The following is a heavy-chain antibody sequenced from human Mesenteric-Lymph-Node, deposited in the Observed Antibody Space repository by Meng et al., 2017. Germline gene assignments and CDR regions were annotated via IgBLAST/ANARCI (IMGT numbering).Heavy chain of an antibody. J-gene: IGHJ4*02. D-gene: IGHD4-11*01. CDR3: ARDRTTGRYFDY. V-gene: IGHV4-30-4*01. CDR1: GGSISSGDYY. CDR2: IYYSGST. Sequence: QVQLQEPGPGLVKPSQTLSLTGTVSGGSISSGDYYWSWIRQPPGKGLEWIGYIYYSGSTYYNPSLKSRVTISVDTSKNQFSLKLSSVTAADTAVYYCARDRTTGRYFDYWGQGTLVTVSS.